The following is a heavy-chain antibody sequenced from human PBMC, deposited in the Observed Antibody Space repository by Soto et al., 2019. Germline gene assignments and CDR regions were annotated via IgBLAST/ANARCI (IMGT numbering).Heavy chain of an antibody. CDR3: AKRPRYCSSTSCYYWFDP. CDR1: GFTFSSYA. V-gene: IGHV3-23*01. CDR2: ISGSGGST. Sequence: GGSLRLSCAASGFTFSSYAMSWVRQAPGKGLEWVSAISGSGGSTYYADSVKGRFTISRDNSKNTLYLQMNSLRAEDTAVYYCAKRPRYCSSTSCYYWFDPWGQGTLVTVSS. D-gene: IGHD2-2*01. J-gene: IGHJ5*02.